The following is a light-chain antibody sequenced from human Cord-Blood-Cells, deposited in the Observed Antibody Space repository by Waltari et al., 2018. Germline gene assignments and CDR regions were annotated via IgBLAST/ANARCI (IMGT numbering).Light chain of an antibody. J-gene: IGLJ1*01. V-gene: IGLV2-14*01. CDR1: SSDVGGYNY. CDR2: EVS. Sequence: SALTQPASVSGSPGQSLTISCTGTSSDVGGYNYVSWYQQNPGKAPKLMIYEVSNRPSGVSNRFSGSKSGNTASLTISGLQAEDEADYYCSSYTSSSTLYVFGTGTKVTVL. CDR3: SSYTSSSTLYV.